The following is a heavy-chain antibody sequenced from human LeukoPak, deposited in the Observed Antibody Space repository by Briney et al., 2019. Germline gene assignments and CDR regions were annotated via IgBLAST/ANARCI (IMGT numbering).Heavy chain of an antibody. CDR1: GGSISSSSYY. CDR3: ARVQKYGYSYGHHRAFDY. J-gene: IGHJ4*02. Sequence: PSETLSLTCTVSGGSISSSSYYWGWIRQPPGKGLEWIGEINHSGSTNYNPSLKSRVTISVDTSKNQFSLKLSSVTAADTAVYYCARVQKYGYSYGHHRAFDYWGQGTLVTVSS. D-gene: IGHD5-18*01. CDR2: INHSGST. V-gene: IGHV4-39*07.